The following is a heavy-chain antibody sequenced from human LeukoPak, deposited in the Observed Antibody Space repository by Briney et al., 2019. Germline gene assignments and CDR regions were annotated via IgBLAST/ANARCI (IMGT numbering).Heavy chain of an antibody. CDR3: GRNNNLVGATNNDVFDI. V-gene: IGHV4-39*07. D-gene: IGHD1-26*01. J-gene: IGHJ3*02. Sequence: SETLSLTCTVSGGSISSSSYYWGWIRQPPGKGLEWIGSIYYSRSTYYNPSLKSRVTISVDTSKNQFSLKLSSVTAADTAVYFCGRNNNLVGATNNDVFDIWGQGTMVTVSS. CDR1: GGSISSSSYY. CDR2: IYYSRST.